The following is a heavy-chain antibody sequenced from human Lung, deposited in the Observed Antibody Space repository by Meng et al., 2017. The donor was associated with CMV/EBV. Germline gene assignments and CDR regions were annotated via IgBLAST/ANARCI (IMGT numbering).Heavy chain of an antibody. Sequence: ESLKISCAASGISVSSNYMTWVRQAPGKGLEWVSVIYTGGSTYYADSVQGRFTISRDNSKNTLYLQMNSLRAGDTAVYYCARDHAVTGSGNDDWGQGTLVTVSS. J-gene: IGHJ4*02. CDR1: GISVSSNY. CDR2: IYTGGST. D-gene: IGHD6-19*01. V-gene: IGHV3-66*02. CDR3: ARDHAVTGSGNDD.